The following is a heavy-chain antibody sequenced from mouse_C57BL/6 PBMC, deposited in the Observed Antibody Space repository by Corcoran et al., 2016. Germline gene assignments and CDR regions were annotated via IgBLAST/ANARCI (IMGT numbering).Heavy chain of an antibody. V-gene: IGHV9-3*01. J-gene: IGHJ1*03. D-gene: IGHD1-1*01. CDR1: GYTFTTYG. CDR3: ARTGSSYPFSYWYFDV. CDR2: INTYSGVP. Sequence: QIQLVQSGPELKKPGETVKISCKASGYTFTTYGMSWVKQAPGKGLKWMGWINTYSGVPTYADDFKGRFAFSLETSASTAYLQINNLKNEDTATYFCARTGSSYPFSYWYFDVWGTGTTVTVSS.